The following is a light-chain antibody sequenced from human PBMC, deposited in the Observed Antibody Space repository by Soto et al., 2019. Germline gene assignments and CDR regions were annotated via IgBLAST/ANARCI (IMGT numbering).Light chain of an antibody. V-gene: IGKV3-11*01. CDR3: QQRSNWPPVT. CDR1: QSVSNY. Sequence: EIVLTQSPATLSLSPGERATLSCRASQSVSNYLAWYQQKPGQAPRLLIYDASNRASGIPARFSGSGSGTDFTLTISSLDPEDFAFNYCQQRSNWPPVTFGGGPRWRSN. J-gene: IGKJ4*01. CDR2: DAS.